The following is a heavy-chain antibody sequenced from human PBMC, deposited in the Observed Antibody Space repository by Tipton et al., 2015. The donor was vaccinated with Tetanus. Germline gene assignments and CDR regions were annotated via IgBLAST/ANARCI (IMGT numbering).Heavy chain of an antibody. CDR1: GSTFSSYA. J-gene: IGHJ4*02. CDR3: AKDSVELPLGYCSGGSCYPPLNWFDY. Sequence: SLRLSCAASGSTFSSYAMSWVRQAPGKGLEWVSAISGSGGSTYYADSVKGRFTTSRDNSKNTLYLQMNSLRAEDTAVYYCAKDSVELPLGYCSGGSCYPPLNWFDYWGQGTLVTVSS. D-gene: IGHD2-15*01. CDR2: ISGSGGST. V-gene: IGHV3-23*01.